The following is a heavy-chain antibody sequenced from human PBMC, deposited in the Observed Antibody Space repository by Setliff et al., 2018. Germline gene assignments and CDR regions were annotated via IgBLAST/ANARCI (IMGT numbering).Heavy chain of an antibody. V-gene: IGHV3-48*01. CDR3: ARSYNFWSGPALDV. D-gene: IGHD3-3*01. CDR2: ISSSSSTI. CDR1: GFVFSTYD. J-gene: IGHJ6*04. Sequence: PGGSLRLSCAASGFVFSTYDMNWVRQAPGKGLEWVSSISSSSSTIYYADSVKGRFTISRDNAQNPLYLQMNSLRAEDTAVYYCARSYNFWSGPALDVWGKGTTVTVSS.